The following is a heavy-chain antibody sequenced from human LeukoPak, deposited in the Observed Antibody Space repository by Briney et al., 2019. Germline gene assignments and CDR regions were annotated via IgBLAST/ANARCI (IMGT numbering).Heavy chain of an antibody. CDR2: TYYRSKWYS. CDR1: GDSVSNNSAA. J-gene: IGHJ1*01. V-gene: IGHV6-1*01. CDR3: ARAGGNASSWYLWDFQH. Sequence: SQTLSLTCALSGDSVSNNSAAWNWIRQSPSRGLEWLGRTYYRSKWYSDYPISVKSRITISSDTSKNQFSLQLNSVTPDDTAVYYCARAGGNASSWYLWDFQHWGQGALVSVSS. D-gene: IGHD6-13*01.